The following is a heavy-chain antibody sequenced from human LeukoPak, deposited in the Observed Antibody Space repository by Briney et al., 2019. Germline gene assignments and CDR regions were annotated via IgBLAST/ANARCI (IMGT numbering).Heavy chain of an antibody. CDR3: VRVSSVTATY. V-gene: IGHV4-39*07. CDR1: GDSVTNTRYY. CDR2: IYYTGDT. D-gene: IGHD2-15*01. Sequence: SETLSLTCTVSGDSVTNTRYYWGWIRQPPGKGLEWIGTIYYTGDTYYNPSLKSRVTISVDTSNDQFSLELTSVTAADTAVYYCVRVSSVTATYWGQGTLVIVSS. J-gene: IGHJ4*02.